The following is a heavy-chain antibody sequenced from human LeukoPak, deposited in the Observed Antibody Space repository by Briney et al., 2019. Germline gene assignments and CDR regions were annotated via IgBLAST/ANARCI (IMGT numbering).Heavy chain of an antibody. CDR1: GFTFSTYG. Sequence: PGGSLRLSCAASGFTFSTYGMHWVRQAPGKGLEWVAVIWYDGSNKYYADSVKGRFTISRVNSKNTLYLQMNSLRAEDTAVYYCAKDHVVATIRGGTFDYWGQGTLVTVSS. CDR2: IWYDGSNK. CDR3: AKDHVVATIRGGTFDY. J-gene: IGHJ4*02. V-gene: IGHV3-33*06. D-gene: IGHD5-12*01.